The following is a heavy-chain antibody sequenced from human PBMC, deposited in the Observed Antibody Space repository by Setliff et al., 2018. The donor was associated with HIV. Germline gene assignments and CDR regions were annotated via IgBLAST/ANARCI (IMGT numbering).Heavy chain of an antibody. CDR3: ARQSGYTRGWDIFGLVAGSFDI. V-gene: IGHV4-39*01. CDR2: IYYSGNT. Sequence: PSETLSLTCNVSDGSISSSSYYWAGIRQPPGKGLEWIGTIYYSGNTYYRPSLKSRVTVSIDTSKNQFSLRLNSVTAADTAVYYCARQSGYTRGWDIFGLVAGSFDIWGQGTMVTVSS. D-gene: IGHD3-3*01. J-gene: IGHJ3*02. CDR1: DGSISSSSYY.